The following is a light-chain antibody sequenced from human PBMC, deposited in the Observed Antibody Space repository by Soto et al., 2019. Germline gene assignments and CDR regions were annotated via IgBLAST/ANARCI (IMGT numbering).Light chain of an antibody. V-gene: IGKV3-20*01. J-gene: IGKJ2*01. CDR2: DAS. CDR3: QQYERPPFA. Sequence: EIVLTQSPGTLSLSPGDRATLSCRASQRVSNSYLAWYQQKPGPAPRLLIYDASTRAAGVPDRVTGGGSGTDFTLTISALEPEDFALYFCQQYERPPFAFGQGTRLEI. CDR1: QRVSNSY.